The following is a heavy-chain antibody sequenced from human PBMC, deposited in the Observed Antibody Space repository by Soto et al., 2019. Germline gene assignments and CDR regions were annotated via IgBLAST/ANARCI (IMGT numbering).Heavy chain of an antibody. J-gene: IGHJ5*02. Sequence: SVKVSCKASGGTFSSYAISWVRQAPGQGLEWMGGIIPIFGTANYAQKFQGRVTITADESTSTAYMELSSLRSEDTAVYYCARLEYDYVWGSYRRYNWFDPWRQGTLVTVSS. CDR1: GGTFSSYA. CDR2: IIPIFGTA. V-gene: IGHV1-69*13. D-gene: IGHD3-16*02. CDR3: ARLEYDYVWGSYRRYNWFDP.